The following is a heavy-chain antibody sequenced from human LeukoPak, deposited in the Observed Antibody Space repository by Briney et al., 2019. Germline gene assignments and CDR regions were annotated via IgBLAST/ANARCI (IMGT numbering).Heavy chain of an antibody. V-gene: IGHV4-34*01. J-gene: IGHJ4*02. CDR3: ARVVGQVYSYGKRVKFDY. CDR2: INHSGST. Sequence: SETLSLTCAVCGVSFSGYYWSWIRQPPGKGLEWIGEINHSGSTNYNPSLKSRVTISVDTSKNQFSLKLSSVTAADTAVYYCARVVGQVYSYGKRVKFDYWGQGTLVTVSS. CDR1: GVSFSGYY. D-gene: IGHD5-18*01.